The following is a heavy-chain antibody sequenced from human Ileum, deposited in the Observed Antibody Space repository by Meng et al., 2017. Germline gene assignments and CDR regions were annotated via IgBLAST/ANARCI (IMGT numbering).Heavy chain of an antibody. V-gene: IGHV1-2*02. D-gene: IGHD7-27*01. CDR1: GYTFSGYH. Sequence: ASVKVSCKASGYTFSGYHIHWLRQAPGQGLEWMGWINTNNGDTNYEQKLQGRVTITSDTSISTAYMELSRLRSDDTAVYYCARDITGDGLAYFDVWGQGTLVTVSS. CDR2: INTNNGDT. J-gene: IGHJ4*02. CDR3: ARDITGDGLAYFDV.